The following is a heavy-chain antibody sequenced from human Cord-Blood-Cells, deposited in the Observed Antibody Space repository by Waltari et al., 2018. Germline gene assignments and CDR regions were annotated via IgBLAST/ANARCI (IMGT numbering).Heavy chain of an antibody. Sequence: QVQLQESGPGLVKPSETLSLTCTVSGGSISSYYWSWIRQPPGKGLDWIGYIYYSGSTNYHPSLKIRVTISVDTSKNQFSLKLSSVTAADTAVYYCARGGGYCSSTSCYAFDIWGQGTMVTVSS. CDR2: IYYSGST. CDR3: ARGGGYCSSTSCYAFDI. V-gene: IGHV4-59*01. CDR1: GGSISSYY. J-gene: IGHJ3*02. D-gene: IGHD2-2*01.